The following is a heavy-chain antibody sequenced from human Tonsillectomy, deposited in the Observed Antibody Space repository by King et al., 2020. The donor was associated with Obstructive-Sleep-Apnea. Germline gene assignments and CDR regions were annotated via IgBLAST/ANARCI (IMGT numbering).Heavy chain of an antibody. CDR2: IKEEGGEK. CDR1: GVTFSSYW. J-gene: IGHJ5*02. Sequence: VQLVESGGGLGQPGGSLRLSCAASGVTFSSYWISWVRQAPGKGVWWGANIKEEGGEKYYVDPVKGRFTISRDNAKNTKYLQRNSLRADDTAVYYCARAVASNWFDPWGQGTLVTVSS. CDR3: ARAVASNWFDP. V-gene: IGHV3-7*04.